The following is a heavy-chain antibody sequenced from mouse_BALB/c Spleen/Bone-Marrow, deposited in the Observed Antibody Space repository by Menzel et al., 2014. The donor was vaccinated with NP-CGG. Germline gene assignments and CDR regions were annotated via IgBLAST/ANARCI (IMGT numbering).Heavy chain of an antibody. CDR1: GYTFSSYW. V-gene: IGHV1-9*01. J-gene: IGHJ3*01. D-gene: IGHD2-4*01. Sequence: VQLQQSGAELMKPGASVKISCKATGYTFSSYWIEWVKQRPGHGLEWIGETLPGSGSTNYNEKFKGKATFTADTSSNTAYMQLSSLTSEDSAVYYCARVIXXXXRXXXAXWGQGTLVTXSA. CDR2: TLPGSGST. CDR3: ARVIXXXXRXXXAX.